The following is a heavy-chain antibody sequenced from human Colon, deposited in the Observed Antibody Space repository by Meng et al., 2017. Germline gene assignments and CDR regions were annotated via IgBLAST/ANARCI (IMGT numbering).Heavy chain of an antibody. CDR3: ARKKWVGASGGFDY. V-gene: IGHV4-4*02. CDR1: GGYISSSNW. D-gene: IGHD1-26*01. Sequence: QVQLQESGPGLVQTSTPVSLPCAVSGGYISSSNWWSWVRQPPGKGLEWIGEIYHSGSTNYNPSLKSRVTISVDKSKNQFSLKLSSVTAADTAVYYCARKKWVGASGGFDYWGQGTLVTVSS. CDR2: IYHSGST. J-gene: IGHJ4*02.